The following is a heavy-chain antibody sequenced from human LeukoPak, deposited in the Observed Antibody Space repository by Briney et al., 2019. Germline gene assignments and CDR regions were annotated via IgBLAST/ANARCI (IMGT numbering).Heavy chain of an antibody. Sequence: SGGSLRLSCTASGFTFGDYAMSWFRQAPGKGLEWVSAISGSGGSTYYADSVKGRFTISRDNSKNTLYLQMNSLRAEDTAVYYCAKSSSEWDPYELWGQGTLVTVSS. J-gene: IGHJ4*02. D-gene: IGHD1-26*01. CDR2: ISGSGGST. CDR1: GFTFGDYA. V-gene: IGHV3-23*01. CDR3: AKSSSEWDPYEL.